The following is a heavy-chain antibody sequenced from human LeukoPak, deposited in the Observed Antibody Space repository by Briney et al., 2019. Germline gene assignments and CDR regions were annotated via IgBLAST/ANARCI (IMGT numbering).Heavy chain of an antibody. V-gene: IGHV3-21*01. CDR2: ISSSSSYI. CDR3: ARAVDYCGNSAAFDI. D-gene: IGHD4-23*01. CDR1: GFTFSSYS. Sequence: GGSLRLSCAASGFTFSSYSMNWVRQAPGKGLEWVSSISSSSSYIYYADSVKGRFTISRDNAKNSLYLQMNSLRAEDTAVYYCARAVDYCGNSAAFDIWGQGTMVTVSS. J-gene: IGHJ3*02.